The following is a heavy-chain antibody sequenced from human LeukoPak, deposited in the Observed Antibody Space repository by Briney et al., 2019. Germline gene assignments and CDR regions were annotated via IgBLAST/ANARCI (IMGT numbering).Heavy chain of an antibody. Sequence: PSETLSLTCTVSGGSISSFYWSWIRQPPGKGLGWIGYIFYSGNTNYNPSLKSRVTISLDTSENQFSLKLSSVTAADTAVYYCARGRVGAGDLVATTYYFDFWGQGTLVTVSS. CDR3: ARGRVGAGDLVATTYYFDF. V-gene: IGHV4-59*01. J-gene: IGHJ4*02. D-gene: IGHD5-12*01. CDR2: IFYSGNT. CDR1: GGSISSFY.